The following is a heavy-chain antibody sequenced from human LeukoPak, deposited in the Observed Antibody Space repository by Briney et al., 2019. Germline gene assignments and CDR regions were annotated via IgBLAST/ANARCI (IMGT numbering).Heavy chain of an antibody. J-gene: IGHJ4*02. V-gene: IGHV3-21*01. CDR2: ISSSSSYI. Sequence: GGSLRLSCAASGFTFSSYSMNWVRQAPGKGLEWVSSISSSSSYIYYADSVKGRFTISRDNAKNSLYLQMNSLRAEDTAVYYCAAPEREGTGWGYSYGYDYWGQGTLVTVSS. D-gene: IGHD5-18*01. CDR3: AAPEREGTGWGYSYGYDY. CDR1: GFTFSSYS.